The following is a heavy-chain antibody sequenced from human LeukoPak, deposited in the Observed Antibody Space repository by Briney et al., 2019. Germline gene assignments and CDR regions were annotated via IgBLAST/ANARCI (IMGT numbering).Heavy chain of an antibody. CDR3: ARDTGDYFGSGSRLDP. V-gene: IGHV1-2*02. D-gene: IGHD3-10*01. CDR1: GYTFNVYY. Sequence: GASVTVSYKASGYTFNVYYINWMRQAPGQGLEWMGWINPNNGGTNYAQNFQGRVTMTRDTSITTAYMELSRLRSDDTAMYYCARDTGDYFGSGSRLDPWGQGTPVTVSS. J-gene: IGHJ5*02. CDR2: INPNNGGT.